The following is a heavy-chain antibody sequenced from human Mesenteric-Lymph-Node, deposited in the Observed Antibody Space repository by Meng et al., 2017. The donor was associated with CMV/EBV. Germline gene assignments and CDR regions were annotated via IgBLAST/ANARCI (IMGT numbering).Heavy chain of an antibody. J-gene: IGHJ4*02. Sequence: SETLSLTCTVSGGSISSSSYYWGWIRQPPGKGLEWIGSIYYSGSTYYNPSLKSRVTISVDTSKNQFSLKLSSVTAADTAVYYCARGSVTVLVTDWGQGTLVTVSS. CDR2: IYYSGST. D-gene: IGHD3-3*02. CDR1: GGSISSSSYY. CDR3: ARGSVTVLVTD. V-gene: IGHV4-39*07.